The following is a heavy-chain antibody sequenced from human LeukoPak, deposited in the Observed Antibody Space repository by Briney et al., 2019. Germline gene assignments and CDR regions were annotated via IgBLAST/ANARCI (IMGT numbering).Heavy chain of an antibody. CDR1: GYTFTGYY. V-gene: IGHV1-2*02. Sequence: ASVKVSCKASGYTFTGYYMHCVRQAPGQGLEWMGWINPNSGGTNYAQKFQGRVTMTRDTSISTAYMELSRLRSDDTAVYYCARAEYCSSTSCSSPPSNWFDPWGQGTLVTVSS. J-gene: IGHJ5*02. CDR2: INPNSGGT. D-gene: IGHD2-2*01. CDR3: ARAEYCSSTSCSSPPSNWFDP.